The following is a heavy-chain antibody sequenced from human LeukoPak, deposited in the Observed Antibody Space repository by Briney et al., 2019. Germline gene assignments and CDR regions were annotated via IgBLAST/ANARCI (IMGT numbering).Heavy chain of an antibody. Sequence: GGSLRLSCAASGFTFTNNFMSWVRQVPGKGLEWVANIKQDGSEKTYADSVRGRFTIFRDNAKDSVYLQMNSLRAEDSAIYYCAREGFYFFDFWGQGTLVTVSS. V-gene: IGHV3-7*01. CDR2: IKQDGSEK. J-gene: IGHJ4*01. CDR3: AREGFYFFDF. CDR1: GFTFTNNF.